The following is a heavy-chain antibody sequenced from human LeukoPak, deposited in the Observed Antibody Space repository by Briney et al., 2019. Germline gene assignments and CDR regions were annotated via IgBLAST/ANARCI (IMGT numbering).Heavy chain of an antibody. CDR3: VRGEWGIPAVFDL. J-gene: IGHJ4*02. CDR2: ISATDTYI. V-gene: IGHV3-21*01. CDR1: GFTFNTYA. Sequence: GGSLRLSCAASGFTFNTYAMNWVRQAPGKGLEWVSLISATDTYIYYTDSVKGRFTISRDNAKNLLFLQMSSLRVEDTAVYYCVRGEWGIPAVFDLWGQGALVTVSS. D-gene: IGHD3-16*01.